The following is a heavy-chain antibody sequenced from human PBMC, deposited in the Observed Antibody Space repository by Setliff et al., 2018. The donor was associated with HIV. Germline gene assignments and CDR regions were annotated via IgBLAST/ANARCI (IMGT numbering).Heavy chain of an antibody. CDR2: IYHSGNT. CDR3: ARTVYGGNEDAFDI. CDR1: GGSISSGYY. D-gene: IGHD4-17*01. V-gene: IGHV4-38-2*02. J-gene: IGHJ3*02. Sequence: PSETLSLTCTVSGGSISSGYYWAWIRQSPGKGLEWIGNIYHSGNTYSNPSLKSRVTISIDTSRNQFSLKLSSVTAADTAVYYCARTVYGGNEDAFDIWGQGTMVTVSS.